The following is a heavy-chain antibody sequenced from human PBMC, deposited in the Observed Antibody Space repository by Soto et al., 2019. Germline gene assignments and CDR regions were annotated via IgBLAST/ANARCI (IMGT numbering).Heavy chain of an antibody. CDR3: AKDFAALWFGGYFDY. V-gene: IGHV3-23*01. D-gene: IGHD3-10*01. CDR1: GFTFSSYA. CDR2: ISGSGGST. Sequence: EVQLLESGGGLVQPGGSLRLSCAASGFTFSSYAMSWVRQAPGKGLEWVSAISGSGGSTYYEDSVKGRFTISRDNSMNTLYLQMNSLRAEDTAVYYCAKDFAALWFGGYFDYWGQGTLVTVSS. J-gene: IGHJ4*02.